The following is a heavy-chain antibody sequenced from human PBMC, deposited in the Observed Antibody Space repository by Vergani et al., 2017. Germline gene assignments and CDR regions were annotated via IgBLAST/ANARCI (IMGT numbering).Heavy chain of an antibody. Sequence: QSQLVQSGDEVKKPGASVKVSCKTSGYSFINYGISWVRQAPGQGLEWLGWVSPYNGNTNYGQKIQGRVTMTTGTSTRTAYMQLRSLTFDDTAVYYCASFCSSTSCFYFDYWGQGTLVTVSS. CDR3: ASFCSSTSCFYFDY. CDR1: GYSFINYG. J-gene: IGHJ4*02. V-gene: IGHV1-18*01. D-gene: IGHD2-2*01. CDR2: VSPYNGNT.